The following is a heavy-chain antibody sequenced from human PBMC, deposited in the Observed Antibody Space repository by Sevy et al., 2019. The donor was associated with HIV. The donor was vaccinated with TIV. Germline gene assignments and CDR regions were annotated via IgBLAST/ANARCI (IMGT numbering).Heavy chain of an antibody. CDR3: ARDGGDGYNPSGFDI. J-gene: IGHJ3*02. V-gene: IGHV4-59*01. D-gene: IGHD2-21*01. CDR1: GGSISSNS. Sequence: SETLSLTCSVSGGSISSNSWNWIRQPPGKGLEWIGYIYYTGSTNYNPPLKSRVTISVDTSKNQISLTLSSVTAADTAVYYCARDGGDGYNPSGFDIWGQGTMVTVSS. CDR2: IYYTGST.